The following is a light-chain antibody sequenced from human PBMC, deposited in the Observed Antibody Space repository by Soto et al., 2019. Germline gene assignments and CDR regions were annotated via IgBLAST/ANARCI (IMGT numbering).Light chain of an antibody. CDR3: QQNSSSST. J-gene: IGKJ1*01. V-gene: IGKV1-5*03. CDR2: RTS. Sequence: DIRMTQSPSTLSASVGGRVTITCRASHSVSPWLAWYQQKPGKAPKLLIYRTSSLQNGVPARFSGRGSGTDFFLTSSNLQPDDFATYYCQQNSSSSTFGQGTRVELK. CDR1: HSVSPW.